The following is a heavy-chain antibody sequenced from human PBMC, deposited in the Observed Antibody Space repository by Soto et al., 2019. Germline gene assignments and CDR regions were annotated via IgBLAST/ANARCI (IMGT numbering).Heavy chain of an antibody. CDR2: ISSSSSTI. D-gene: IGHD4-4*01. Sequence: EVQLVESGGSLVQPGGSLRLSCAASGFTFSIYTMNWVRQAPGKGLEWVSYISSSSSTIYYADSVRGRFTISRDNAKNSLYLQMNSLRDEDTAVYYCARESKDYYGMDVWGQGTTVTVSS. V-gene: IGHV3-48*02. J-gene: IGHJ6*02. CDR1: GFTFSIYT. CDR3: ARESKDYYGMDV.